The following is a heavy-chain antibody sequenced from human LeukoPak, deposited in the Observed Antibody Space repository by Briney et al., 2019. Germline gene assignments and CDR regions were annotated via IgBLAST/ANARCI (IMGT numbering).Heavy chain of an antibody. CDR2: IYYRGST. CDR3: ATYSSGWPHDY. CDR1: GGSISSSGDY. J-gene: IGHJ4*02. Sequence: SETLSLTCTVSGGSISSSGDYWGWIRQPPGKGLEWIGSIYYRGSTNYNPSLKSRVTISVDTSKNQFSLKLSSVTAADTAVYYCATYSSGWPHDYWGQGTLVTVSS. D-gene: IGHD6-19*01. V-gene: IGHV4-39*07.